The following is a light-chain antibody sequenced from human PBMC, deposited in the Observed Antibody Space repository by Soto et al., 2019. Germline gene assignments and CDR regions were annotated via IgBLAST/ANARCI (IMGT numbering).Light chain of an antibody. CDR3: SSYKSSNTHYV. J-gene: IGLJ1*01. V-gene: IGLV2-14*01. Sequence: QSVLTQPASVSGSPGQSITISCTGSSSDVGAYNFVSWYQHHPGKAPKLILYEVTTRPSGVSSRFSGSKSGNTASLTISGLQADDEANYYCSSYKSSNTHYVLGTGTKVTV. CDR1: SSDVGAYNF. CDR2: EVT.